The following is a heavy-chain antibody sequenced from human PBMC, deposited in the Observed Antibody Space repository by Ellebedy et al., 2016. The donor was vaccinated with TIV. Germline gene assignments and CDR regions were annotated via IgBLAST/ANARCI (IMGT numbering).Heavy chain of an antibody. CDR3: SAGTGKSDFDH. CDR2: IKSKTDSGTR. J-gene: IGHJ4*02. CDR1: GFTFSDAW. Sequence: GESLKISCAASGFTFSDAWMSWVRQAPGKGLEWVGRIKSKTDSGTRDFAAPVKGRFLISRDDSKNTLYLQMSSLKTDDTAVYYCSAGTGKSDFDHWGQGTPVTVSS. D-gene: IGHD7-27*01. V-gene: IGHV3-15*01.